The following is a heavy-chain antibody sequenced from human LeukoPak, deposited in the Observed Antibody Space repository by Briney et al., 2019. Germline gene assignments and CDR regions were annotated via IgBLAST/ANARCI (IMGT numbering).Heavy chain of an antibody. CDR3: AKQKGYCGGGSCYYSDY. Sequence: GGSLRLSCAASGFTFSSYAMSWARQAPGKGLEWVSTLRGSGASTFYADSVKGRFTISRDNSKNTLYLQMNSLRAEDTARYYCAKQKGYCGGGSCYYSDYWGQGTLVTVSS. J-gene: IGHJ4*02. D-gene: IGHD2-15*01. CDR1: GFTFSSYA. V-gene: IGHV3-23*01. CDR2: LRGSGAST.